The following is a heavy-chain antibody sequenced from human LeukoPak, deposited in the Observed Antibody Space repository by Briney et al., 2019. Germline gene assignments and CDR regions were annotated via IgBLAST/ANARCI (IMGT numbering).Heavy chain of an antibody. Sequence: SGPALVNPTQTLTLTCTFSGFSLSTSGMCVSWIRQPPGKALERLARIAWDDGKYYSTSLKTRLTISKDTSKNQVVLTMTNMDPVDTATYYCARVGYYGSGELSGFDYWGQGTLVTVSS. V-gene: IGHV2-70*11. J-gene: IGHJ4*02. CDR3: ARVGYYGSGELSGFDY. CDR1: GFSLSTSGMC. CDR2: IAWDDGK. D-gene: IGHD3-10*01.